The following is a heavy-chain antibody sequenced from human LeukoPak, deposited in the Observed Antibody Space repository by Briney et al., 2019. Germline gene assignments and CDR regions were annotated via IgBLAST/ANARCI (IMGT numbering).Heavy chain of an antibody. Sequence: GGSLRLSCAASGFTFSSYEMNWVRQAPGKGLEWVANIKQDGSEKYYVDSVKGRFTISRDNAKNSLYLQMNSLRAEDTAVYYCAREGKDYDSSGPGDYWGQGTLVTVSS. V-gene: IGHV3-7*01. CDR3: AREGKDYDSSGPGDY. CDR1: GFTFSSYE. J-gene: IGHJ4*02. CDR2: IKQDGSEK. D-gene: IGHD3-22*01.